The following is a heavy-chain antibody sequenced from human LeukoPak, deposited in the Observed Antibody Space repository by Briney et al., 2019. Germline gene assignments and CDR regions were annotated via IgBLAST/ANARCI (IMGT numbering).Heavy chain of an antibody. CDR3: ARSRYFDWGYYYYMDV. Sequence: SETLSLTCTVSAYSISSGYYWGWIRQPPGKGLEWIGSIYHSGSTYYNPSLKSRVTISVDTSKNQFSLKLSSVTAADTAVYYCARSRYFDWGYYYYMDVWGKGTTVTVSS. V-gene: IGHV4-38-2*02. CDR1: AYSISSGYY. CDR2: IYHSGST. D-gene: IGHD3-9*01. J-gene: IGHJ6*03.